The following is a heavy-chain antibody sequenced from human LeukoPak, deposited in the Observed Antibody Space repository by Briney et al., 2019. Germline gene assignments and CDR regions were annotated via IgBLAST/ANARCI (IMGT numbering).Heavy chain of an antibody. CDR3: ARENSLSYCSSTSCPGGY. CDR2: IYHSGST. J-gene: IGHJ4*02. Sequence: SETLSLTCTVSGGSISSGGYYWSWIRQPPGKGLEWIGYIYHSGSTYYNPSLKSRVTISVDRSKNQFSLKLSSVTAADTAVYYCARENSLSYCSSTSCPGGYWGQGTLVTVSS. CDR1: GGSISSGGYY. V-gene: IGHV4-30-2*01. D-gene: IGHD2-2*01.